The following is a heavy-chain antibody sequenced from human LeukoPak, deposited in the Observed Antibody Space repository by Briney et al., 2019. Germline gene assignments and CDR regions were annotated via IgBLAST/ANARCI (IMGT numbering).Heavy chain of an antibody. Sequence: PSETLSLTYTVSGGSISSYYWSWIRQPPGKGLEWIGYIYYSGSTNYNPSLKSRVTISVDTSKNQFSLKLSSVTAADTAVYYCAREAPPIAAAGFDYWGQGTLVTVSS. CDR1: GGSISSYY. J-gene: IGHJ4*02. V-gene: IGHV4-59*01. CDR2: IYYSGST. D-gene: IGHD6-13*01. CDR3: AREAPPIAAAGFDY.